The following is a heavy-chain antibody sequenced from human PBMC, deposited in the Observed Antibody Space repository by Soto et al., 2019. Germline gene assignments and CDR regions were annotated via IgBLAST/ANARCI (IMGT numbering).Heavy chain of an antibody. V-gene: IGHV3-74*01. J-gene: IGHJ4*02. CDR2: INSEGTTT. CDR1: GFTFSSYW. D-gene: IGHD7-27*01. Sequence: EVQLVESGGGLVQPGGSLRLSCAASGFTFSSYWMQWVRQAPGKGLVWVSRINSEGTTTTYADSVKGRFTISRDNAKNTLYLQMNDLRAEDTAVYYCGRAPGGTGIVDYWGQGTLVSVSS. CDR3: GRAPGGTGIVDY.